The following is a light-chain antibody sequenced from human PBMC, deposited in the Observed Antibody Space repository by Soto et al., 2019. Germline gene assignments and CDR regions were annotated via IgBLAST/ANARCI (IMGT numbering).Light chain of an antibody. CDR2: GTS. Sequence: ELVMTQSPATLSVSPGERATLSCRASQSFSSNLAWYQQKPGQAPWLLIYGTSNRATGVPPRFSGSGSGTEFTLTISRLQSEDFAVYYCQQYDDWPPWTFGQGTKVDIK. J-gene: IGKJ1*01. V-gene: IGKV3-15*01. CDR1: QSFSSN. CDR3: QQYDDWPPWT.